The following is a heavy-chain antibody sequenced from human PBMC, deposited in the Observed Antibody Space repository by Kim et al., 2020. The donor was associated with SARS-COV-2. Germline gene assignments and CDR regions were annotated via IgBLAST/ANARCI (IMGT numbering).Heavy chain of an antibody. CDR2: IYYSGST. D-gene: IGHD6-13*01. CDR3: VRTGYSNYYYYGMDV. CDR1: GGSISSYY. Sequence: SETLSLTCTVSGGSISSYYWSWIRQPPGKGLEWIGYIYYSGSTNYNPSLKSRVTISVDTSKNQFSLKLSSVTAADTAVYYCVRTGYSNYYYYGMDVWGQG. V-gene: IGHV4-59*13. J-gene: IGHJ6*02.